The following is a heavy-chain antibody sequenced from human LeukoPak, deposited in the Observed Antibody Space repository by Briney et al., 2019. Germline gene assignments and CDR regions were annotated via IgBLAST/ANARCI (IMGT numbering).Heavy chain of an antibody. D-gene: IGHD2-21*02. CDR3: ASVGYCGGDCYDIWFDP. J-gene: IGHJ5*02. Sequence: ASVKVSCKASGYTFTGYYMHWVRQAPGQGLEWMGWINPNSGGTNYAQKFQGRVTMTRDTSISTAYMELSRLRSDDTAVYYCASVGYCGGDCYDIWFDPWGQGPLVTVSS. CDR2: INPNSGGT. V-gene: IGHV1-2*02. CDR1: GYTFTGYY.